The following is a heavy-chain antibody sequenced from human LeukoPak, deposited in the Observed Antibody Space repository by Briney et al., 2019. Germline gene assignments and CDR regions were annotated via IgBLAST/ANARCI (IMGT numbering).Heavy chain of an antibody. V-gene: IGHV3-74*01. D-gene: IGHD3-10*01. CDR2: INSDGSST. CDR3: ARGTAGYGSSSYYYYGMDV. J-gene: IGHJ6*02. CDR1: GFTFSSYW. Sequence: GGSLRLSCAASGFTFSSYWMHWVRQAPGKGLVWVSRINSDGSSTSYADSVKGRFTISRDNAKNTLYLQMNSLRAEDTAVYYCARGTAGYGSSSYYYYGMDVWGQGTTVTVSS.